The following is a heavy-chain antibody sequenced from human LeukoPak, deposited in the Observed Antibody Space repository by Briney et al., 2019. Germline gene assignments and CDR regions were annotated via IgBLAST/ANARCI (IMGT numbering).Heavy chain of an antibody. J-gene: IGHJ6*02. D-gene: IGHD3-10*01. CDR2: ISAYNGNT. V-gene: IGHV1-18*01. CDR3: ARERNYYGSGSYYSPSGYYGMDV. CDR1: GYTFTSYG. Sequence: ASVKVSCKASGYTFTSYGISWVRQAPGQGLEWMGWISAYNGNTNYAQKLQGRVTMTTDTSTSTAYMELSSLRSEDTAVYYCARERNYYGSGSYYSPSGYYGMDVWGQGTTVTVSS.